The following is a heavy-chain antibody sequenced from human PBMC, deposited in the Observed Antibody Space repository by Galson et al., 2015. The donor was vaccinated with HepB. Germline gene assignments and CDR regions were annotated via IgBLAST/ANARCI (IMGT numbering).Heavy chain of an antibody. CDR3: ARGDYGNSWYPAVY. V-gene: IGHV3-30-3*01. D-gene: IGHD6-13*01. J-gene: IGHJ4*02. CDR2: VSYDGGKK. CDR1: GFTFSSYT. Sequence: SLRLSCAASGFTFSSYTLHWVRQAPGKGLEWVAVVSYDGGKKYYADSVKGRFTISRDNSENTLYLQMNSLRAEDTAVYYCARGDYGNSWYPAVYWGQGALVTVSS.